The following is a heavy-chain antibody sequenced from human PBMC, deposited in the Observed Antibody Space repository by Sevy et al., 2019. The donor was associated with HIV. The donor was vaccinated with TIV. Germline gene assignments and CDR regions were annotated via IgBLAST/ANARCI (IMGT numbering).Heavy chain of an antibody. V-gene: IGHV3-23*01. Sequence: GGSLRLSCAAAGFTFNSHVMTWVRQAPGKGLEWVAAISGSGESTYYAGAVKGRFTISRDNSKNTRYLQMNSLRAEDTAVYYCAKSSLPYGDYHFDQWGQGTLVTVSS. CDR3: AKSSLPYGDYHFDQ. CDR1: GFTFNSHV. J-gene: IGHJ4*02. CDR2: ISGSGEST. D-gene: IGHD4-17*01.